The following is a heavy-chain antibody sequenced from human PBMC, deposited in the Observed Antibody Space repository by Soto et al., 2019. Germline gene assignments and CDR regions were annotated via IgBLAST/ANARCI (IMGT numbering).Heavy chain of an antibody. J-gene: IGHJ4*02. CDR1: GLTSIRYS. CDR3: ARESEDLTSNFDY. Sequence: EVQLVESGGALAKPGGPLSLPCAASGLTSIRYSMNWARQAPGKGLEWVSSISSTTNYIYYGDSMKGRFTISRDNAKNSLYLEMNSLRAEDTAVYYCARESEDLTSNFDYWGQGTLVTVSS. V-gene: IGHV3-21*06. CDR2: ISSTTNYI.